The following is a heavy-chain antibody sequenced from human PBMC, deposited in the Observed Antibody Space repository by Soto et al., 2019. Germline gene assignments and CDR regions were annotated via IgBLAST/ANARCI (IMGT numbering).Heavy chain of an antibody. CDR1: GFTFRTNP. V-gene: IGHV3-23*01. CDR2: VSDSGAKT. Sequence: EVQLLESGGELVQPGGSLRLSCVASGFTFRTNPMSWVRQAPGKGLEWVSGVSDSGAKTYYADSVKGRFTVSRDNSKNTLYLEIKSLRAEDTAVSYCAQDFQFGGLGTGYFVNSGQGTLVTVSS. J-gene: IGHJ4*02. D-gene: IGHD3-16*01. CDR3: AQDFQFGGLGTGYFVN.